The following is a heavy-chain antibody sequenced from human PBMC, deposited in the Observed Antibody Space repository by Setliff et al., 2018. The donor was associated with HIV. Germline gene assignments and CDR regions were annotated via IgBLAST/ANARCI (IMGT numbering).Heavy chain of an antibody. CDR2: IYFSGGT. J-gene: IGHJ5*02. CDR3: ARDNPSAHWFDP. V-gene: IGHV4-59*01. Sequence: PSETLSLTCTVSGASITSYYWSWIRQSPGKGLEWIGYIYFSGGTHYSPSLKSRLTISIDQSKNQFSLKLTSVTPADTAIYFCARDNPSAHWFDPWGQGTLVTVSS. CDR1: GASITSYY.